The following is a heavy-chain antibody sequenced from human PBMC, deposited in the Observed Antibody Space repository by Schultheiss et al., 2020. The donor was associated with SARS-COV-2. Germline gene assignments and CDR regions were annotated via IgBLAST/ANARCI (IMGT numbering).Heavy chain of an antibody. V-gene: IGHV4-61*02. Sequence: SETLSLTCTVSGGSISSSSYYWGWIRQPAGKGLEWIGRIYTSGSTNYNPSLKSRVTMSVDTSKNQFSLKLSSVTAADTAVYYCARDFQSDIVVVPAAREYYYYYMDVWGKGTTVTVS. J-gene: IGHJ6*03. D-gene: IGHD2-2*01. CDR3: ARDFQSDIVVVPAAREYYYYYMDV. CDR2: IYTSGST. CDR1: GGSISSSSYY.